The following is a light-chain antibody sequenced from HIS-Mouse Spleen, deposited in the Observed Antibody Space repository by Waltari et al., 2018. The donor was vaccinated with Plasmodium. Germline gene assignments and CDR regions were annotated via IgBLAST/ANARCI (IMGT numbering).Light chain of an antibody. CDR1: ALPKQY. CDR2: NYS. V-gene: IGLV3-25*03. CDR3: QSADSSGTYV. Sequence: SYELTQPPSVSVSPGQTARITCSGDALPKQYAYWYQQKPGHAPVLVIYNYSGRPSGIPERLSGSSSGTTVTLTISGVQAEDEADYYCQSADSSGTYVFGTGTKVTVL. J-gene: IGLJ1*01.